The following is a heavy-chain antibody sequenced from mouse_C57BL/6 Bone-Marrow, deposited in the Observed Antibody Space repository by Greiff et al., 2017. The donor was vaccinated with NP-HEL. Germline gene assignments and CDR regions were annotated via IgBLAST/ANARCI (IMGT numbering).Heavy chain of an antibody. CDR1: GYTFTSYW. J-gene: IGHJ2*01. D-gene: IGHD1-1*01. V-gene: IGHV1-69*01. CDR3: ARGGTVVATDY. CDR2: IDPSDSYT. Sequence: QVQLQQPGAELVMPGASVKLSCKASGYTFTSYWMHWVKQRPGQGLEWIGEIDPSDSYTNYNQKFKGKSTLTVDTSSSTAYMQLSSLTSEDSAVYYCARGGTVVATDYWGQGTTLTVSS.